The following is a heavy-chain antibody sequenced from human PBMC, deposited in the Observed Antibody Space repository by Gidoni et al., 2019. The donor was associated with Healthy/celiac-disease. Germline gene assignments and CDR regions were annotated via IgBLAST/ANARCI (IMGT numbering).Heavy chain of an antibody. V-gene: IGHV3-30*18. CDR1: GFPFRRYA. CDR2: ISYDGSNK. D-gene: IGHD6-13*01. Sequence: QVQLVESGGGVVQPGRSLRLSRAASGFPFRRYAMDWVRQAPGKGLEWVAVISYDGSNKYYADSVKGRFTISRDNSKNTLYLQMNSLRAEDTAVYYCAKSYSSSWYDYYYYYMDVWGKGTTVTVSS. J-gene: IGHJ6*03. CDR3: AKSYSSSWYDYYYYYMDV.